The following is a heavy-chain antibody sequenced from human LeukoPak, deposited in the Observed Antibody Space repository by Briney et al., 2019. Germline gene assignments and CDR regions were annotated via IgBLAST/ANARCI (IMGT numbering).Heavy chain of an antibody. V-gene: IGHV4-31*03. J-gene: IGHJ4*02. CDR2: IYDSGRT. CDR1: GGSIGSGGYY. D-gene: IGHD1-26*01. CDR3: ARTVGAIGGASYFDY. Sequence: KTSETLSLTCTVSGGSIGSGGYYWSWIRKQRGKGVERIVHIYDSGRTYHNPSLKSRLSVSVDTSKDQVSLKLSSVTAADTAVYYCARTVGAIGGASYFDYWGQGTLVTVSS.